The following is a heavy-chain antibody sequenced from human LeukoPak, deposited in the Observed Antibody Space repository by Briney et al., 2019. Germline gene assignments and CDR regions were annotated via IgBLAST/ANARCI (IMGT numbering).Heavy chain of an antibody. CDR1: GFTFSGSA. CDR3: TRLGCDYDSSGYCY. CDR2: IRSKANSYAT. V-gene: IGHV3-73*01. Sequence: GGSLRLSCAASGFTFSGSAMHWVRQASGKGLEWVGRIRSKANSYATAYAASVKGRFTISRDDSKNTAYLQMNSLKTEDTAVYYCTRLGCDYDSSGYCYWGQGTLVTVSS. J-gene: IGHJ4*02. D-gene: IGHD3-22*01.